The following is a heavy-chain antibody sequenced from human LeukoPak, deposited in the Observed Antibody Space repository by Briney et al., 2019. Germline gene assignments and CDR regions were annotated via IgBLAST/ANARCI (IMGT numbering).Heavy chain of an antibody. Sequence: PGGSLRLSCVASGFTFSSYWMSWVRQAPGKGLEWVASINHNGNVNYYVDSVKGRFTISRDNAKKSLYLQMNSLRAEDTAVYYCASQRSGLFDYWGQGTLVTVSS. D-gene: IGHD2-8*02. CDR1: GFTFSSYW. J-gene: IGHJ4*02. CDR3: ASQRSGLFDY. CDR2: INHNGNVN. V-gene: IGHV3-7*03.